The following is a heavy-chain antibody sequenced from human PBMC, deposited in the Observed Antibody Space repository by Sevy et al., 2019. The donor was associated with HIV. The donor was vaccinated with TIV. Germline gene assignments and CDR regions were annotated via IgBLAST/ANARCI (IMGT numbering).Heavy chain of an antibody. J-gene: IGHJ4*02. CDR1: GFTFSDYD. Sequence: GGSLRLSCAASGFTFSDYDMHWVRQAPGKGLEWVAVMSHDGNYKNHADSVKGRFAISRDNGKNSVSLQMNGLRVEDTALYYCAREVGGFNWRPYYFDSWGQGTLVTVSS. D-gene: IGHD3-3*01. CDR2: MSHDGNYK. V-gene: IGHV3-30*09. CDR3: AREVGGFNWRPYYFDS.